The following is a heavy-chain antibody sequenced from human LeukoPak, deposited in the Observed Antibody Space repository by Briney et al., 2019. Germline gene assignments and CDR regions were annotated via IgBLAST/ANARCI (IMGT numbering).Heavy chain of an antibody. CDR1: GGSISSYY. CDR3: ARDSHYYDSSGYYFDY. V-gene: IGHV4-4*07. Sequence: SETLSLTCTVSGGSISSYYWSWIRQPAGKGLEWIGRIYTSGSTNYIPSLKSRVTMSVDTSKNQFSLKLSSVTAADTAVYYCARDSHYYDSSGYYFDYWGQGTLVTVSS. J-gene: IGHJ4*02. CDR2: IYTSGST. D-gene: IGHD3-22*01.